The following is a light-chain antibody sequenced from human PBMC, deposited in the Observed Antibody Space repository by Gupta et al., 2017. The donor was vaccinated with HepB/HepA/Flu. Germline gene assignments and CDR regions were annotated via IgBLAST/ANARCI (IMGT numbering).Light chain of an antibody. Sequence: SSDLTQPPSVSVSPGQTARITCSGSGLQNRYAFWYQQKPGQAPLLLMYKDSERASGIPERFSAFSSGTTATLTINGVQAEDEGDYYCQSADRSGPHVYVFGTGTRVNVL. J-gene: IGLJ1*01. CDR3: QSADRSGPHVYV. V-gene: IGLV3-25*03. CDR1: GLQNRY. CDR2: KDS.